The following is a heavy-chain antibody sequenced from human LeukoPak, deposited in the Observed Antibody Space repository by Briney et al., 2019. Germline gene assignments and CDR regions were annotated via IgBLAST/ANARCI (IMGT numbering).Heavy chain of an antibody. V-gene: IGHV1-69*06. CDR2: IIPIFGTA. D-gene: IGHD2-2*01. CDR1: VGTFSSYA. CDR3: ASTGDQLLLGGPFDY. Sequence: GASVKVSCKASVGTFSSYAISWVRQAPGQGLEWMGGIIPIFGTANYAQKFQGRVTITADKSTSTAYMELSSLRSGDTAVYYCASTGDQLLLGGPFDYWGQGTLVTVSS. J-gene: IGHJ4*02.